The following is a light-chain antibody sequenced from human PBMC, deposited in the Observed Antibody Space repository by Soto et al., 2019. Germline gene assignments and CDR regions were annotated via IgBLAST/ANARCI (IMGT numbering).Light chain of an antibody. CDR2: DIY. CDR3: QQRSSWPAIT. J-gene: IGKJ5*01. Sequence: EIVLTQSPVTLSLSPGERATLSCRASQSVSSYLAWYQHKPGQAPRLLIYDIYKRATGIPARFSGSGSGTDFTLSISSLEADDFAVYYCQQRSSWPAITFGQGTRLEIK. CDR1: QSVSSY. V-gene: IGKV3-11*01.